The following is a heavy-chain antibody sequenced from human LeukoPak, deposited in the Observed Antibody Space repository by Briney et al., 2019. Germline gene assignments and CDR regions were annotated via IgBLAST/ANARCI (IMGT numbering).Heavy chain of an antibody. D-gene: IGHD3-10*01. V-gene: IGHV2-5*01. CDR1: GFSLSTSGVG. Sequence: KESGPTLVKSTQTLTLTCTFSGFSLSTSGVGVGWIRQPPGKALEWLALIYWNDDKRYSPSLKSRLTITKDTSKDQVVLTMTNMDPVDTATYYCAHSVRYLKWFGELLSNRYYYYGMDVWGQGTTVTVSS. J-gene: IGHJ6*02. CDR3: AHSVRYLKWFGELLSNRYYYYGMDV. CDR2: IYWNDDK.